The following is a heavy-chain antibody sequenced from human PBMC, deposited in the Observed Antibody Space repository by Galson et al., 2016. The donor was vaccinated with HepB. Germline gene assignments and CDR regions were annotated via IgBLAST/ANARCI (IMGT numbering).Heavy chain of an antibody. J-gene: IGHJ2*01. CDR3: AKSLIVRPTMNWYFDL. D-gene: IGHD1-26*01. CDR1: GFTFSSYV. V-gene: IGHV3-23*01. CDR2: IGGSGGST. Sequence: SLRLSCAASGFTFSSYVMSWVRQAPGKGLEWVSGIGGSGGSTYYADSVKGRFTISRDNSKNTLYLQMNSLRAEDTAVYYCAKSLIVRPTMNWYFDLWGRGTLVTVSS.